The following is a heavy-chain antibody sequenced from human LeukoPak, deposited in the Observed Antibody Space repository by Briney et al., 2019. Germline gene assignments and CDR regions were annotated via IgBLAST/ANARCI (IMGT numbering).Heavy chain of an antibody. CDR1: GFTFSSYA. V-gene: IGHV3-23*01. D-gene: IGHD3-22*01. CDR3: AKDPRYYYDSSGYRDYFDY. Sequence: PGGSLRLSCAASGFTFSSYAMSWVRQAPGKGLEWVSAISGSGGSTYYADSVKGRFTISRDNSKNTLYLQMNSLRAEDTAVYYCAKDPRYYYDSSGYRDYFDYWGQGTLVTVSS. J-gene: IGHJ4*02. CDR2: ISGSGGST.